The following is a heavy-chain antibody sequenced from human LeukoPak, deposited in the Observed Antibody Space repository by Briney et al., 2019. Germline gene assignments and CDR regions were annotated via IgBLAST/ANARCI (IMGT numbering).Heavy chain of an antibody. CDR3: ARYQPSYRDYGDYGGYYFDY. Sequence: SQTLSLTCAVSGGSISSGGYSWSWIRQPPGKGLEWIGYIYHSGSTYYNPSLKSRVTISVDTSKNQFSLKLSSVTAADTAVYYCARYQPSYRDYGDYGGYYFDYWGQGTLVTVSS. J-gene: IGHJ4*02. D-gene: IGHD4-17*01. CDR2: IYHSGST. CDR1: GGSISSGGYS. V-gene: IGHV4-30-2*01.